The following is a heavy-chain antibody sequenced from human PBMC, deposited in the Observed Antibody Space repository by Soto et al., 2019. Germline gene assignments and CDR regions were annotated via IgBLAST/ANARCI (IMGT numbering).Heavy chain of an antibody. V-gene: IGHV6-1*01. CDR3: ARDGLLWFGELLLRTYYYYGMDV. D-gene: IGHD3-10*01. CDR1: GDSVSSNSAA. CDR2: TYYRSKWYN. Sequence: SQTLSLTCAISGDSVSSNSAAWNWIRQSPSRGPEWLGRTYYRSKWYNDYAVSVKSRITINPDTSKNQFSLQLNSVTPEDTAVYYCARDGLLWFGELLLRTYYYYGMDVWGQGTTVTVSS. J-gene: IGHJ6*02.